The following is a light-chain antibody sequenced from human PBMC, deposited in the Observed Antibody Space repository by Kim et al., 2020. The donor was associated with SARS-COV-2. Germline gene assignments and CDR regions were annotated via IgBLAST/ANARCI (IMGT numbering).Light chain of an antibody. CDR2: NAT. CDR1: QSVRSN. J-gene: IGKJ4*01. V-gene: IGKV3-15*01. Sequence: GSPGERATLSCWASQSVRSNLAWYRQKPDQTLTLLIYNATTRATGIPARISGSGSETEFTLTISSLQSEDFVVYYCQQYENWPLTFGGGTKVDIK. CDR3: QQYENWPLT.